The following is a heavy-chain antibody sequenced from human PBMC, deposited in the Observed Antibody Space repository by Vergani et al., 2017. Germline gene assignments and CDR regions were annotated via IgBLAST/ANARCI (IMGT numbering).Heavy chain of an antibody. J-gene: IGHJ6*02. CDR1: GGSISSSSYY. V-gene: IGHV4-39*07. CDR3: ARGTYDYVWGSLDYYYYGMDV. D-gene: IGHD3-16*01. Sequence: QLQLQESGPGLVKPSETLSLTCTVSGGSISSSSYYWGWIRQPPGKGLEWIGSIYYSGSTYYNPSLKSRVTISVDTSKNQFSLKLSSVTAADTAVYYCARGTYDYVWGSLDYYYYGMDVWGQGP. CDR2: IYYSGST.